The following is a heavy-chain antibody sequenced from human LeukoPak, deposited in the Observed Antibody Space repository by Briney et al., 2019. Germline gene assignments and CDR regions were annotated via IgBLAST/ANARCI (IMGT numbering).Heavy chain of an antibody. CDR3: ARGTANWFDP. J-gene: IGHJ5*02. V-gene: IGHV4-34*01. Sequence: SETLSLTCAVYGGSFSGYYWSWIRQPPGKGLEWIGEINHSGSTNYNPSLKSRVTVSVDTSKNQFSLKLSSVTAADTAVYYCARGTANWFDPWGQGTLVTVSS. CDR1: GGSFSGYY. D-gene: IGHD2-21*02. CDR2: INHSGST.